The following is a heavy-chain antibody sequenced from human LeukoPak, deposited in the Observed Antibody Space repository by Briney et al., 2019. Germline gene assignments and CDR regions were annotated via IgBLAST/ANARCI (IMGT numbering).Heavy chain of an antibody. CDR3: ARDPTHYDPPL. V-gene: IGHV4-59*01. J-gene: IGHJ4*02. CDR1: GGSISTYY. CDR2: IYNSGST. D-gene: IGHD4-17*01. Sequence: SETLSLTCTVSGGSISTYYWSWIRQPPGKGLEWIGYIYNSGSTNYNPSLKSRVTISADTSKEQFSLKLRSVTAADTAVYYCARDPTHYDPPLWGQGTLVTVSS.